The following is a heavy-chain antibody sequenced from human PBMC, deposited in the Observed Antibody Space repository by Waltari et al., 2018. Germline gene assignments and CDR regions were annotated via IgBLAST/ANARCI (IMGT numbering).Heavy chain of an antibody. V-gene: IGHV4-59*08. CDR3: ARHFYYDFWSGYAVDYYYYGMDV. Sequence: QVQLQESGPGLVKPSETLSLTCTVSGASIRTYYWSWIRQPPGKGLAWIGYIFYSGSTNYNPSLKSRVTISGDTSKNQFSLKLSSVTAADTAVYYCARHFYYDFWSGYAVDYYYYGMDVWGQGTTVTVSS. CDR1: GASIRTYY. D-gene: IGHD3-3*01. J-gene: IGHJ6*02. CDR2: IFYSGST.